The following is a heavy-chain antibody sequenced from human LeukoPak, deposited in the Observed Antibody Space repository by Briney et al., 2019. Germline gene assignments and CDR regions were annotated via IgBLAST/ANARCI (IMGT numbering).Heavy chain of an antibody. Sequence: GGSLRLSCAASGFTFSSYAMGWVRQAPGEGLEWVSVISGSGGTTFYADSVKGRFTISRDNSKNTLYLQMNSLRAEDTAVYYCAKSADGVHFYYYGMDVWGQGTTVTVSS. V-gene: IGHV3-23*01. CDR1: GFTFSSYA. CDR2: ISGSGGTT. J-gene: IGHJ6*02. CDR3: AKSADGVHFYYYGMDV. D-gene: IGHD5-24*01.